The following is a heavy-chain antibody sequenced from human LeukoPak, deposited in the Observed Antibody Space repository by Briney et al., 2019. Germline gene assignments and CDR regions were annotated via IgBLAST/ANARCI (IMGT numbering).Heavy chain of an antibody. CDR3: ARVGRGDYRPDC. V-gene: IGHV4-59*01. D-gene: IGHD4-17*01. Sequence: SETLSLTCTVSGGSISSYYWSWIRQPPGKGLEWIGYIYYSGSTNYNPSLKSRVTISVDTSKNQFSLKLSSVTAADTAVYYCARVGRGDYRPDCWGQGTLVTVSS. CDR2: IYYSGST. CDR1: GGSISSYY. J-gene: IGHJ4*02.